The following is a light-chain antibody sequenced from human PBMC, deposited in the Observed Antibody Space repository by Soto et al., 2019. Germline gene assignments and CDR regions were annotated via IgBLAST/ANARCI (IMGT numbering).Light chain of an antibody. CDR3: QQYNDNWT. CDR2: KAS. V-gene: IGKV1-5*03. CDR1: QSISSW. Sequence: DIQMTQSPSTLSASVGDRVTITCRASQSISSWLAWYQQKPGQAPKLLFYKASTLQSGVPSRFSGSGSGTEFTLAISSLQPDDSATYYCQQYNDNWTFGQGTKVEIK. J-gene: IGKJ1*01.